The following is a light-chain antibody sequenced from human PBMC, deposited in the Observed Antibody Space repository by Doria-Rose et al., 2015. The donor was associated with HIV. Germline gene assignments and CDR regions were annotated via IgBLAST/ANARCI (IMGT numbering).Light chain of an antibody. CDR1: QRVKSSY. Sequence: TQSPGTLSLSPGERATLSCRASQRVKSSYLAWYKQKPGQDPRLLIYDATSSATGIPDSFSGSGSGTYFTRTIIRLEPEDVAVYYGQQYATPRGTFGQGTLLEIK. J-gene: IGKJ5*01. CDR3: QQYATPRGT. V-gene: IGKV3-20*01. CDR2: DAT.